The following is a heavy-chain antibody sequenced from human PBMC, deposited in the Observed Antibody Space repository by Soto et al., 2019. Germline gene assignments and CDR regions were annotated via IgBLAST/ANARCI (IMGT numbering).Heavy chain of an antibody. Sequence: ASVKVSCKASGYTFTGYYMHWVRQAPGQGLEWMGWINPNSGGTNYAQKFQGRVTMTRDTSISSAYMELSRLRSDDTAVYYCARANSGGDDEFDCSGQGTPVTVSS. CDR3: ARANSGGDDEFDC. CDR1: GYTFTGYY. CDR2: INPNSGGT. D-gene: IGHD5-12*01. J-gene: IGHJ4*02. V-gene: IGHV1-2*02.